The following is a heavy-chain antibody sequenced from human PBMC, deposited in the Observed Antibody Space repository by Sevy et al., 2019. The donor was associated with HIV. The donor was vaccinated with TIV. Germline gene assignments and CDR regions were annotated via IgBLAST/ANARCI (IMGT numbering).Heavy chain of an antibody. J-gene: IGHJ4*02. Sequence: GGSLRLSCAASGFTFSTYGMHWVRQAPGKGLEWVAVIWFDGSNTYYADSVKGRFTISRDIAKNTLHLQMNSLRVEDTAVYYCARDLEFYDYGDSGPAFMPDYWGQGTLVTVSS. V-gene: IGHV3-33*01. CDR2: IWFDGSNT. CDR1: GFTFSTYG. CDR3: ARDLEFYDYGDSGPAFMPDY. D-gene: IGHD3-16*01.